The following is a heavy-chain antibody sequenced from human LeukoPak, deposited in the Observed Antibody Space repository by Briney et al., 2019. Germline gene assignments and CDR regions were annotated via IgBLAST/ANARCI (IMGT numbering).Heavy chain of an antibody. D-gene: IGHD3-10*01. CDR3: ARDRAITMVRGVIISSRGNWFDP. V-gene: IGHV6-1*01. CDR1: GDSVSSNSAA. Sequence: SQTLSLTCAISGDSVSSNSAAWNWIRQSPSRGLEWLGRTYYRSKWYNDYAVSVKSRITVNPDTSKNQFSLQLNSVTPEDTAVYYCARDRAITMVRGVIISSRGNWFDPWGQGTLVTVSS. J-gene: IGHJ5*02. CDR2: TYYRSKWYN.